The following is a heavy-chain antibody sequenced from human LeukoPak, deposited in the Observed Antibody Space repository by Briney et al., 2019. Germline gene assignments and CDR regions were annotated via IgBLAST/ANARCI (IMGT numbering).Heavy chain of an antibody. CDR2: IYYSGST. D-gene: IGHD3-3*01. V-gene: IGHV4-59*01. CDR3: ARDSEGFWSGSGAFDI. CDR1: GGSISSYY. Sequence: SETLSLTCTVSGGSISSYYWSWIRQPPGKGLEWIGYIYYSGSTNYNPSLKSRVTISVDTSKNQFSLKLSSVTAADTAVYYCARDSEGFWSGSGAFDIWGQGTMVTVSS. J-gene: IGHJ3*02.